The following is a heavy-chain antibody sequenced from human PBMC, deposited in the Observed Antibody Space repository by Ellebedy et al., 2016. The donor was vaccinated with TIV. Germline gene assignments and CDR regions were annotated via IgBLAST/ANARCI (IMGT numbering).Heavy chain of an antibody. V-gene: IGHV3-20*04. J-gene: IGHJ4*02. CDR3: ARMPRSSGWYYFDY. D-gene: IGHD6-19*01. Sequence: PGGSLRLSCAASGFTFKDYGMSWVRQAPGKGLEWVSGINWIGDGTDYADSVKGRFTISRDNAKSTLYLQINSLRPEDTAFYYFARMPRSSGWYYFDYWGQGALVTVSS. CDR1: GFTFKDYG. CDR2: INWIGDGT.